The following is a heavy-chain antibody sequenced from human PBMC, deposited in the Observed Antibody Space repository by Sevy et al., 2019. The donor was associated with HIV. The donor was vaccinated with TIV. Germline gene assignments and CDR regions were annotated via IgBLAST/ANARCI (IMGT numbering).Heavy chain of an antibody. CDR1: GFDFSSYP. Sequence: GGSLRLSCAASGFDFSSYPMHWVRQAPGKGLEWVSVIAYDESNKYYGDSVRGQFTISRDNSKNTLYLQMNSLREEDTGVYYCARQGSSWTFDPWGQGTLVTVSS. CDR3: ARQGSSWTFDP. V-gene: IGHV3-30-3*01. CDR2: IAYDESNK. J-gene: IGHJ5*02. D-gene: IGHD6-13*01.